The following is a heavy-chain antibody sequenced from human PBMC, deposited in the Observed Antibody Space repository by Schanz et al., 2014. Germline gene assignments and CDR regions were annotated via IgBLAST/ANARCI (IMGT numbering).Heavy chain of an antibody. Sequence: QVQLVESGGGVVQPGRPLRLSCAASGFIFSSYGLHWVRQAPGKGLEWVAVIWYDENNKYYADSVKGRFTISRDNAKNSLYLQMNSLRAEDTAVYYCAREQIMAAAGLVDYWGHGTLVTVSS. CDR3: AREQIMAAAGLVDY. D-gene: IGHD6-13*01. J-gene: IGHJ4*01. V-gene: IGHV3-33*01. CDR2: IWYDENNK. CDR1: GFIFSSYG.